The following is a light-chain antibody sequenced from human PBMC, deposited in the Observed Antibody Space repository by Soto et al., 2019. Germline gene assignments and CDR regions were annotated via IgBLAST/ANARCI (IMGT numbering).Light chain of an antibody. Sequence: DIQMTQSPSSLSASVGDRVTITCRASQSISSYLNWYQQKPGKAPKLLIYAASSLQSGVPSRFSGSGSGKNFPLTISSLKPEDFAIYYCQKIYVTLYPFGQGTKRESK. V-gene: IGKV1-39*01. CDR3: QKIYVTLYP. CDR2: AAS. CDR1: QSISSY. J-gene: IGKJ2*01.